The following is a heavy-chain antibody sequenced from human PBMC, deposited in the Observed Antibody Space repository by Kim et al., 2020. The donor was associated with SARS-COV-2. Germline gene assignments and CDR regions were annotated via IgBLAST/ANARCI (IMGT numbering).Heavy chain of an antibody. Sequence: GGSLRLSCAASGFTFDDYAMHWVRQAPGKGLEWVSGISWNSGSIGYADSVKGRFTISRDNAKNSLYLQMNSLRAEDTALYYCAKAETPDYYGMDVWGQGTTLTVS. V-gene: IGHV3-9*01. CDR2: ISWNSGSI. J-gene: IGHJ6*02. CDR3: AKAETPDYYGMDV. CDR1: GFTFDDYA.